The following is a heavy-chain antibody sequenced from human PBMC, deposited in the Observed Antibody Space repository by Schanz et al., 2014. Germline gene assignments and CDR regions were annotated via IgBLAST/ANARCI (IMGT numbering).Heavy chain of an antibody. CDR1: GFTFSSYA. J-gene: IGHJ4*02. CDR3: VRVSFADPRLYRGMDRDIDY. V-gene: IGHV3-23*04. Sequence: EVQLVESGGGLIQPGGSLRLSCAASGFTFSSYAMSWVRQAPGKGLEWVSAISGGGGTTYYTDSVKGRFTISRDNAKNSLYLQMNSLGAEDTAIYYCVRVSFADPRLYRGMDRDIDYWGQGTLVTVSS. D-gene: IGHD5-18*01. CDR2: ISGGGGTT.